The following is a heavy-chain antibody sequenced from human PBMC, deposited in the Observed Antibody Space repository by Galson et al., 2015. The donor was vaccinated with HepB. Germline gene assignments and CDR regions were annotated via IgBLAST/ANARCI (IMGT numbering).Heavy chain of an antibody. V-gene: IGHV3-30*02. D-gene: IGHD3-10*01. CDR3: AKDRGRWFGGGLDY. J-gene: IGHJ4*02. CDR2: IRYDGSNK. CDR1: GFTFSSYG. Sequence: SLRLSCAASGFTFSSYGMHWVRQAPGKGLEWVAFIRYDGSNKYYADSVKGRFTISRDNSKNTLYLQMNSLRAEDTAVYYCAKDRGRWFGGGLDYWGQGTLVTVSS.